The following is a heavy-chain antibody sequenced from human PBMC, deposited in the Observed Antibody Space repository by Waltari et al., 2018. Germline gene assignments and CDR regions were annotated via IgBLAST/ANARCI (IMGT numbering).Heavy chain of an antibody. J-gene: IGHJ6*02. CDR1: GFRFGISW. CDR3: ARDRSTGHYHYGMDV. Sequence: EVQLVESGGDLVQPGGSLSVPCATSGFRFGISWMTWVRQAPGKGLEWVANIKEDGSEKYYLDSVKGRFTLSRDNAKNSLYLQMDSLRAEDTAVYYCARDRSTGHYHYGMDVWGQGTTVTVS. V-gene: IGHV3-7*04. D-gene: IGHD6-13*01. CDR2: IKEDGSEK.